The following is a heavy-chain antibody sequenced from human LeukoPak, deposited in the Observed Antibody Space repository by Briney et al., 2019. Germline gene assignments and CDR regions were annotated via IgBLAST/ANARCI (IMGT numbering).Heavy chain of an antibody. CDR1: GGSISSYY. Sequence: SETLSLTCTVSGGSISSYYWSWIRQPPGKGLEWIGYIYYSGSTNYNPSLKSRVTISVDTSKNQLSLKLSSVTAADTAVYYCARADFWSGNQGFDYWGQGTLVTVSS. D-gene: IGHD3-3*01. J-gene: IGHJ4*02. CDR3: ARADFWSGNQGFDY. CDR2: IYYSGST. V-gene: IGHV4-59*12.